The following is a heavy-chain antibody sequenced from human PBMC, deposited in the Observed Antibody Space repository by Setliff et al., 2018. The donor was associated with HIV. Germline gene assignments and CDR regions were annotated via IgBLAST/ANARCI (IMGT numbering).Heavy chain of an antibody. D-gene: IGHD3-10*01. V-gene: IGHV4-38-2*01. CDR2: IYHSGST. CDR3: ARVITMVWTTFDP. J-gene: IGHJ5*02. CDR1: GYSISSGYY. Sequence: SETLSLTCAVSGYSISSGYYWGWIRQPPGKGLEWIGSIYHSGSTYYNPSLKSRVTISVDTSKNQFSLKLSSVTAADTAVYYCARVITMVWTTFDPWGQGTLVTVSS.